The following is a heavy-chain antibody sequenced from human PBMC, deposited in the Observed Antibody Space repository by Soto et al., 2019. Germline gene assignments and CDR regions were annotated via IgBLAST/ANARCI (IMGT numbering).Heavy chain of an antibody. CDR2: ISDTSIET. CDR3: AKTAEPTFGEFVFER. Sequence: WLSXRLSCLASLFTFCDYPSNLFRHAPGKGLELVSGISDTSIETYYADSVKGRFTISRYNSQSMLFLHMSSLRAEDTALYYCAKTAEPTFGEFVFERWGQGTLVKVYS. V-gene: IGHV3-23*01. D-gene: IGHD4-17*01. CDR1: LFTFCDYP. J-gene: IGHJ4*02.